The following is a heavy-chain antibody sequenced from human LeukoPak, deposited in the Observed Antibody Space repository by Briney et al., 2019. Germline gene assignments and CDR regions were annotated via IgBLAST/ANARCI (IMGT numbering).Heavy chain of an antibody. CDR3: TSIGY. D-gene: IGHD2-15*01. Sequence: PGGSLRLSCAASGFTFSNEWMSWVRQAPGKGLEWVGRIKREIDGGTTEYAAPVKGRFTISRDDSKNTLYLQMNSLKTEDTAVYYCTSIGYWGQGALVTVSS. J-gene: IGHJ4*02. V-gene: IGHV3-15*01. CDR2: IKREIDGGTT. CDR1: GFTFSNEW.